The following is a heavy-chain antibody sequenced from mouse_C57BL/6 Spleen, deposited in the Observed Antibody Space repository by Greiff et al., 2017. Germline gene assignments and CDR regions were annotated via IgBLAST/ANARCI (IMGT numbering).Heavy chain of an antibody. CDR1: GYTFTSYW. CDR2: IDPSDSYT. CDR3: ASYYYGSSPYAMDY. J-gene: IGHJ4*01. Sequence: QVQLQQPGAELVKPGASVKLSCKASGYTFTSYWMQWVKQRPGQGLEWIGEIDPSDSYTNYNQKFKGKATLTVDTSSRTAYMQLSSLTSEDSAVYYCASYYYGSSPYAMDYWGQGTSVTVSS. V-gene: IGHV1-50*01. D-gene: IGHD1-1*01.